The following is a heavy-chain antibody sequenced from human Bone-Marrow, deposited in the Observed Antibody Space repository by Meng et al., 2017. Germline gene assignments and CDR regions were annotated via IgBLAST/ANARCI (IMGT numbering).Heavy chain of an antibody. Sequence: SETLSLTCTVSGGSISSYYWSWIRQPPGRGLEWIGYIYYSGSTNYNPSLKSRVTISVDTSKNQFSLKLSSVTAADTAVYYCARFGFASVGDYYYYYGMDVWAQGTSAT. CDR3: ARFGFASVGDYYYYYGMDV. J-gene: IGHJ6*02. CDR2: IYYSGST. CDR1: GGSISSYY. D-gene: IGHD2-15*01. V-gene: IGHV4-59*01.